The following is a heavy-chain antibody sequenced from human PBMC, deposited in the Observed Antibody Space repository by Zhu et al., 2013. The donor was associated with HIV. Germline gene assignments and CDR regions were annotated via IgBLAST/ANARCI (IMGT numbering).Heavy chain of an antibody. D-gene: IGHD6-13*01. V-gene: IGHV1-69*01. Sequence: QVQLVQSGAEVKKPGSSVKVSCKASGGTFSSHAISWVRQAPGQGLEWMGGIIPIFGTANYAQKFQGRVTITADESTSTAYMELSSLRSEDTAVYYCARVAAAGIIHRGPYYFDYWGQGTLVTVSS. CDR1: GGTFSSHA. CDR2: IIPIFGTA. CDR3: ARVAAAGIIHRGPYYFDY. J-gene: IGHJ4*02.